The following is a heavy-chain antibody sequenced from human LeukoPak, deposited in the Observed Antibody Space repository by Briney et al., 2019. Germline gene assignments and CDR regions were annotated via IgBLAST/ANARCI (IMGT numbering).Heavy chain of an antibody. Sequence: GGSLRLPCAASGFTFSSYAMHWVRQAPGKGLEYVSAISSNGGSTYYANSVKGRFTISRDNSKNTLYLQMGSLRAEDMAVYYCGRGFLGSYWATNWFDPWGQGTLVTVSS. CDR3: GRGFLGSYWATNWFDP. CDR2: ISSNGGST. D-gene: IGHD1-26*01. J-gene: IGHJ5*02. V-gene: IGHV3-64*01. CDR1: GFTFSSYA.